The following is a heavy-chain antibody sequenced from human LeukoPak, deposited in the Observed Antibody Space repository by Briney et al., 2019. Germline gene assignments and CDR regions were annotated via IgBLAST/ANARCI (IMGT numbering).Heavy chain of an antibody. J-gene: IGHJ4*02. CDR3: ARERAVARFDS. D-gene: IGHD6-19*01. CDR1: GFTFSSYG. Sequence: GGSLRLSCAASGFTFSSYGMHWVRQAPGKGLEWVAVIWYDGSNKYYADSVKGRFTISRDNSKNTLYLQMNSLRAEDTAVYYCARERAVARFDSWGQGTLVTVSS. CDR2: IWYDGSNK. V-gene: IGHV3-33*01.